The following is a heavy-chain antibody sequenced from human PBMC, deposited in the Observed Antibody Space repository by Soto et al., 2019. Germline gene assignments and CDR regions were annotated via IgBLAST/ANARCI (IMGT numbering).Heavy chain of an antibody. V-gene: IGHV1-58*02. D-gene: IGHD5-12*01. CDR1: GFTFTSSA. CDR3: AAVPEWLRLEHYYYYYYMDV. Sequence: GASVKVSCKASGFTFTSSAMQWVRQARGQRLEWIGWIVVGSGNTNYAQKFQERVTITRDMSTSTAYMELSSLRSEDTAVYYCAAVPEWLRLEHYYYYYYMDVWGKGTTVTVPS. J-gene: IGHJ6*03. CDR2: IVVGSGNT.